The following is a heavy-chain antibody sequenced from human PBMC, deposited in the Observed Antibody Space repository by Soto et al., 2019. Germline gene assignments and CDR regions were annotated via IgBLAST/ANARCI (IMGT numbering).Heavy chain of an antibody. V-gene: IGHV4-31*03. CDR2: IYYSGST. Sequence: SETLSLTCTVSGGSISSGGYYWSWIRQHPGKGLEWIGYIYYSGSTYYNPSLKSRVTISVDTSKNQFSLKLSSVTAADTAVYYCATFVVVHHKYYFDYWGQGTLVTVSS. D-gene: IGHD2-21*01. CDR1: GGSISSGGYY. CDR3: ATFVVVHHKYYFDY. J-gene: IGHJ4*02.